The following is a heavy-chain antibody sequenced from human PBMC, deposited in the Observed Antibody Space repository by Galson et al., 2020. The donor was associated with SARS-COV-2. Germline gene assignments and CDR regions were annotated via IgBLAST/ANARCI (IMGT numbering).Heavy chain of an antibody. CDR3: ARHPGWGSSWPLDY. V-gene: IGHV3-33*01. CDR2: IWYDGSNK. CDR1: GFTFSSYG. J-gene: IGHJ4*02. Sequence: GGSLRLSCAASGFTFSSYGMHWVRQAPGKGLEWVAVIWYDGSNKYYADSVKGRFTISRDNSKNTLYLQMNSLRAEDTAVYYCARHPGWGSSWPLDYWGQGTLVTVSS. D-gene: IGHD6-13*01.